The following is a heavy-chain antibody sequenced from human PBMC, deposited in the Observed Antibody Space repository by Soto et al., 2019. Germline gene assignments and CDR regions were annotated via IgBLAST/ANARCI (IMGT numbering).Heavy chain of an antibody. J-gene: IGHJ6*02. CDR2: IYYSGST. V-gene: IGHV4-39*07. CDR3: ARDGRGYCSSTSCYAYYYGMDV. Sequence: SETLSLTCTVSGGSISSSSYYWGWIRQPPGKGLEWIGSIYYSGSTNYNPSLKSRVTISVDKSKNQFSLKLSSVTAADTAVYYCARDGRGYCSSTSCYAYYYGMDVWGQGTTVTVSS. D-gene: IGHD2-2*01. CDR1: GGSISSSSYY.